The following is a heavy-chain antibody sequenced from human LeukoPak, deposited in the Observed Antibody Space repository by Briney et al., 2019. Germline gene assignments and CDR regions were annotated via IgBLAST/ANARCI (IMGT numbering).Heavy chain of an antibody. CDR3: ARGRYCSADICTGGDSFDI. CDR2: KYARGSS. Sequence: PSETLSLTCTVSGGSISNYYWSWIRQPAGKGLEWTGRKYARGSSNYNPPVQSRVTMSVDTSKNQFSLKLRSVTAADTAVYYCARGRYCSADICTGGDSFDIWGQGTMVSVSP. J-gene: IGHJ3*02. CDR1: GGSISNYY. D-gene: IGHD2-15*01. V-gene: IGHV4-4*07.